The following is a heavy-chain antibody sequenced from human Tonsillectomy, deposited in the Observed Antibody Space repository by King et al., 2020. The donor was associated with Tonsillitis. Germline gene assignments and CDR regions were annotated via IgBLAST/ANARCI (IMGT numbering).Heavy chain of an antibody. V-gene: IGHV3-23*04. Sequence: VQLVESGGGLVQPGGSLRLSCAASGFTFSNYAMTWVRQAPGKGLEWVSEISGSGGSTYYADSVKGRFTISSDNSKNTLYLQMHSLRTEDTAVNYCAKEGAVDVHYYYYMDVWGKGTTVTVSS. CDR3: AKEGAVDVHYYYYMDV. CDR1: GFTFSNYA. CDR2: ISGSGGST. D-gene: IGHD4/OR15-4a*01. J-gene: IGHJ6*03.